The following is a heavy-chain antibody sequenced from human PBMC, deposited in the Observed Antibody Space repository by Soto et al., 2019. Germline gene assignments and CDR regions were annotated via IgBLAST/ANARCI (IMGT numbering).Heavy chain of an antibody. CDR1: GYSFTRDW. V-gene: IGHV5-51*01. D-gene: IGHD4-4*01. Sequence: PGESLKISCKASGYSFTRDWIAWVRQMPGKGLEWMGIVYPGDSDTRYSSSFQGQVTISADKSISAAYLQWSSLKASDTAMYCCARLPSIRRNDYKYFDYWGQGTLVTVSS. J-gene: IGHJ4*02. CDR3: ARLPSIRRNDYKYFDY. CDR2: VYPGDSDT.